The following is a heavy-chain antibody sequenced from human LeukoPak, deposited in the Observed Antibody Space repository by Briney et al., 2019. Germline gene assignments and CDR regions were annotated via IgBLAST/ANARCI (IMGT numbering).Heavy chain of an antibody. Sequence: GSLRLSCAASGFTFSSYAMSWVRKAPGKGLEWIGDIYNSGNTNYNPSLKSRVTMSVSTSKNQFSLSLSSVTAADTAVYYCARQTRYNYGPAFDFWGQGALVTVSS. CDR2: IYNSGNT. D-gene: IGHD5-18*01. CDR3: ARQTRYNYGPAFDF. CDR1: GFTFSSYA. J-gene: IGHJ4*02. V-gene: IGHV4-59*08.